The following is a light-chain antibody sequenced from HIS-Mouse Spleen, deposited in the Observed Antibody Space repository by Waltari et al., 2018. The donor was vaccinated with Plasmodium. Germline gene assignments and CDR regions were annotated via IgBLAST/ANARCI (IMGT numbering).Light chain of an antibody. CDR1: ALPKKY. CDR2: EDS. CDR3: YSTDSSCNHRV. Sequence: SYELTQPPSVSVSPGQTARITCSGDALPKKYAYWYQQKSGQAPVLVIYEDSTRPSGIPEIFSGSSSGTMATLTISGAQVEDEADYYCYSTDSSCNHRVFGGGTKLTVL. J-gene: IGLJ3*02. V-gene: IGLV3-10*01.